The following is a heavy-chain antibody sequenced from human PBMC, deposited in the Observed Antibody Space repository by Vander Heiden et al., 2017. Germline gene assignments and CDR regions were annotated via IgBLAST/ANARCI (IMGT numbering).Heavy chain of an antibody. J-gene: IGHJ6*02. D-gene: IGHD3-16*01. CDR2: IYYSGST. CDR3: ARENWGTSESYYYGMDV. Sequence: QVQLQESGPGLVKPSQTLSLTCTVSGGSISSGGYYWSWIRQHPGKGLEWIGYIYYSGSTYYNPSLKSRVTISVDTSKNQFSLKLSSVTAADTAVYYCARENWGTSESYYYGMDVWGQGTTVTVSS. V-gene: IGHV4-31*03. CDR1: GGSISSGGYY.